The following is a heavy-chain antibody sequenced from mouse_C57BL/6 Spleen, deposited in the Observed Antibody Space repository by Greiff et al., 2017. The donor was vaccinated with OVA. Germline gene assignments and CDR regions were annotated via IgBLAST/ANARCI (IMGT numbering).Heavy chain of an antibody. Sequence: EVQLVESGGGLVKPGGSLKLSCAASGFTFSDYGMHWVRQAPEKGLEWVAYISSGSSTIYYADTVKGRFTIPRDNAKNTLFLQMTSLRSEDTAIYYCARGRYGYGLFAYWGQGTLVTVSA. D-gene: IGHD2-2*01. CDR3: ARGRYGYGLFAY. V-gene: IGHV5-17*01. CDR1: GFTFSDYG. CDR2: ISSGSSTI. J-gene: IGHJ3*01.